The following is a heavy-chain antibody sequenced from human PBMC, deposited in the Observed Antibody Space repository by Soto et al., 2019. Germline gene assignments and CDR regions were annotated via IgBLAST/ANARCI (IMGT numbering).Heavy chain of an antibody. D-gene: IGHD3-16*02. CDR2: VSGYTFDT. V-gene: IGHV1-18*01. J-gene: IGHJ4*02. CDR1: GYSFTSYG. CDR3: ARAPRIVTAAYGIRDFDY. Sequence: QVQRVQSGAEVKKPGASVKVSCKASGYSFTSYGISWVRQAPGQGLEWMGWVSGYTFDTIYVQKFQGRVTMTTDTSTSTAHMELRSLTYDDTAVYYCARAPRIVTAAYGIRDFDYWGQGTQVTVSS.